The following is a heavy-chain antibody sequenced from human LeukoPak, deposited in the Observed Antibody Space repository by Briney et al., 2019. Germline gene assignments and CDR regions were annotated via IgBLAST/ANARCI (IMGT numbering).Heavy chain of an antibody. CDR1: GFTLSSYA. D-gene: IGHD3-22*01. V-gene: IGHV3-23*01. CDR3: AKGSYYDSSGSFYFDY. J-gene: IGHJ4*02. CDR2: ISGSGDNT. Sequence: GGSLRLSCAASGFTLSSYAMSWVRQAPGKGLEWVSGISGSGDNTYYADSVKGRFTISRDNSKNTLYVQVNSLGTEDTAAYYCAKGSYYDSSGSFYFDYWGQGTLVTVSS.